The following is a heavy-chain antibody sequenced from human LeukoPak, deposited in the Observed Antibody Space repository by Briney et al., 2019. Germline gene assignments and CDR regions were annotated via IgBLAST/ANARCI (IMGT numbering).Heavy chain of an antibody. Sequence: GESLKISCKGSGYSFTSYWIGWVRQLPGKGLEWMGIIYPGDSDTRYSPSFQGQVTISADKSISTAYLQWSSLKASDTAMYYCARIAAAGTKEYYFDYWGQGTLVTVSS. CDR1: GYSFTSYW. D-gene: IGHD6-13*01. CDR2: IYPGDSDT. V-gene: IGHV5-51*01. CDR3: ARIAAAGTKEYYFDY. J-gene: IGHJ4*02.